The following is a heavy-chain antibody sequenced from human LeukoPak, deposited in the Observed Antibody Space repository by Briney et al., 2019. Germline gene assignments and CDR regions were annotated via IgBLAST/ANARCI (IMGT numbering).Heavy chain of an antibody. V-gene: IGHV3-23*01. D-gene: IGHD3-9*01. CDR1: GFTFSTYA. CDR3: AKGDILTGYSA. J-gene: IGHJ4*02. CDR2: ISGSGGST. Sequence: QPGGSLRLSCAASGFTFSTYAMSWVRQAPGKGLEWVSTISGSGGSTYYADSVKGRFTISRGNSKNTLYLQMNSLRAEDTAVYYCAKGDILTGYSAWGQGTLVTVSS.